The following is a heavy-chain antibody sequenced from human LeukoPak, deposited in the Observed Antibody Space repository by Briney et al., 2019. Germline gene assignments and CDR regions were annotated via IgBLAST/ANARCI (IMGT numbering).Heavy chain of an antibody. D-gene: IGHD3-22*01. CDR2: ITYDGSTR. J-gene: IGHJ5*01. CDR3: ARVRRYSQYESSGYYADS. CDR1: GFTFNSYG. Sequence: PGGSLRLSCVGSGFTFNSYGMHWVRQAPGKGLQWVAAITYDGSTRYHADSVEGRFTISRDNSKDTLYLQMNSLKIEDTATYYCARVRRYSQYESSGYYADSWGQGTLVTVSS. V-gene: IGHV3-30*03.